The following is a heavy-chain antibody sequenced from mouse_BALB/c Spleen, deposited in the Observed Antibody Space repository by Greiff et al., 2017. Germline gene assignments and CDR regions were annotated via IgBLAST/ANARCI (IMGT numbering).Heavy chain of an antibody. CDR2: IDTSDSYT. CDR1: GYTFTDYW. CDR3: ARDGYLDY. D-gene: IGHD1-2*01. J-gene: IGHJ2*01. Sequence: QVQLKQPGAELVMPGASVKMSCKASGYTFTDYWMHWVKQRPGQGLEWIGAIDTSDSYTSYNQKFKGKATLTVDESSSTAYMQLSSLTSEDSAVYYGARDGYLDYWGQGTTLTVSS. V-gene: IGHV1-69*01.